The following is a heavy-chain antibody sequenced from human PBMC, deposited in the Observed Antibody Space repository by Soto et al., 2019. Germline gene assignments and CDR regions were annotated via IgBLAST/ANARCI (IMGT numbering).Heavy chain of an antibody. Sequence: PXGSLRLSCAASGFSFSSYSMNGVRQAPGKGLEWVSYISSSSSTIYYADSVKGRFTISRDNAKDSLYLQMNSLRDEDTAVYYCARVSRDHYYYYYGMDVWAQGTTVTVSS. CDR1: GFSFSSYS. CDR2: ISSSSSTI. V-gene: IGHV3-48*02. CDR3: ARVSRDHYYYYYGMDV. D-gene: IGHD6-13*01. J-gene: IGHJ6*02.